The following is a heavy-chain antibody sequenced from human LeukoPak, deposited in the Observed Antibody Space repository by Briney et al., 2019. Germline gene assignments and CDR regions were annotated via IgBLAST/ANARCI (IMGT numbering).Heavy chain of an antibody. D-gene: IGHD3-10*01. J-gene: IGHJ4*02. CDR2: TSWNSGSI. CDR3: AKDIGNGFGELLPYY. CDR1: GFTFDDYA. V-gene: IGHV3-9*01. Sequence: PGGSLRLSCAASGFTFDDYATHWVRQAPGKGLEWVSGTSWNSGSIGYADSVKGRFTISRDNAKNSLYLQMNSLRAEDTALYYCAKDIGNGFGELLPYYWGQGTLVTVSS.